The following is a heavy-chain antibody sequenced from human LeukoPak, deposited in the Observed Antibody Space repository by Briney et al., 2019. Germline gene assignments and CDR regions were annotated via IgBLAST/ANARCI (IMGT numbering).Heavy chain of an antibody. CDR2: IHYSGST. Sequence: SETLSLTCTVSGGSISSSSYYWGWIRQPPGKGLEWIGSIHYSGSTYYNPSLKSRVTIFVDTSKNQFSLQVSSVTAADTAVYYCARTGTGYYFDYWGQGTPVTVSS. V-gene: IGHV4-39*07. D-gene: IGHD1-14*01. J-gene: IGHJ4*02. CDR1: GGSISSSSYY. CDR3: ARTGTGYYFDY.